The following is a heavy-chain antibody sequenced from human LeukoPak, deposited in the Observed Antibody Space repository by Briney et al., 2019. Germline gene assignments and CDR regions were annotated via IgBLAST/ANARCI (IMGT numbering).Heavy chain of an antibody. V-gene: IGHV3-30*04. D-gene: IGHD1-1*01. CDR3: ARSRDIWNDPSDY. J-gene: IGHJ4*02. Sequence: PGRSLRLSCAASGFTFSSYAMHWVRQAPGKGLEWVAVISYDGSNKYYADSVKGRFTVSRDNPKNTLYLQMNSLRAEDTAVYYCARSRDIWNDPSDYWGQGTLVTVSS. CDR1: GFTFSSYA. CDR2: ISYDGSNK.